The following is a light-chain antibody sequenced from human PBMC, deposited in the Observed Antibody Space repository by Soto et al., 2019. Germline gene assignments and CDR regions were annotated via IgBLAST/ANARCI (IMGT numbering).Light chain of an antibody. V-gene: IGKV3-20*01. CDR2: GAS. CDR3: QQYSDLPMT. CDR1: QSVSSN. J-gene: IGKJ5*01. Sequence: EIVLTQSPGTLSLSPGDRATLSCGASQSVSSNLAWCQQKPGQAPRLLIYGASRRATGIPDRFSGSASGTDFTLTISRLEPEDFAVYFCQQYSDLPMTFGQGTRLEI.